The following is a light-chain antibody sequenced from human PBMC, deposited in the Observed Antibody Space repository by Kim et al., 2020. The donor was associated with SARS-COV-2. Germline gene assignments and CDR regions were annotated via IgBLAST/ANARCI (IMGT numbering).Light chain of an antibody. V-gene: IGLV2-11*03. CDR2: DVS. CDR1: SSYIGGYNY. J-gene: IGLJ2*01. Sequence: GQSVTISCTGTSSYIGGYNYVSWYQKYPGKAPKLMIYDVSKRPSGVPDRFSGSKSGNTASLTISGLQAEDEADYYCCSYTGSSTMVFGGGTQLTVL. CDR3: CSYTGSSTMV.